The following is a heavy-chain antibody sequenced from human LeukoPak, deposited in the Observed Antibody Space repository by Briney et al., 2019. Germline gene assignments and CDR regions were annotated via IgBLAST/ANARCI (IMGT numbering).Heavy chain of an antibody. Sequence: ASLKDSCKASGYTFTNYHINWVPQATGQGLEWMGWMNPNNGDSGYAQKFQGRVTITRDTSISTSYMELRSLRSDDTAVYCCARTTSFTASGYDYWGQGTLVTVSS. CDR1: GYTFTNYH. J-gene: IGHJ4*02. D-gene: IGHD6-25*01. CDR3: ARTTSFTASGYDY. V-gene: IGHV1-8*03. CDR2: MNPNNGDS.